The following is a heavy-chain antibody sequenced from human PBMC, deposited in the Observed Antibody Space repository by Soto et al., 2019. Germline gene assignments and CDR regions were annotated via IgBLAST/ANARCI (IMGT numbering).Heavy chain of an antibody. D-gene: IGHD2-15*01. J-gene: IGHJ4*02. Sequence: PSETLSLTCAVSGGSIDSANWWSWVRQAPGKGLEWIGEIHHSGSSNYNPSLKSRVTISVDRSKNYFSFNLNSVTAADTAVYYCAKKVAITTTAKPRGQFDYWGQGTLVTVSS. CDR1: GGSIDSANW. V-gene: IGHV4-4*02. CDR3: AKKVAITTTAKPRGQFDY. CDR2: IHHSGSS.